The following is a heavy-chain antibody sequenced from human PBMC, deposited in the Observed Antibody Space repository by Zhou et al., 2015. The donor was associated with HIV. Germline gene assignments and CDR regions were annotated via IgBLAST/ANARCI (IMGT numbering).Heavy chain of an antibody. Sequence: VNLVQSGAEVERPGASVKIFCRASGYTFTYNSIHWVRQAPGQGLEWMGVINPDGAVTSYAPKFQGRLTMTSDTSTSTVFMTLNNLTSEDTALYFCARDNDPWGQGTQVTVSS. CDR2: INPDGAVT. CDR1: GYTFTYNS. V-gene: IGHV1-46*01. J-gene: IGHJ5*02. CDR3: ARDNDP.